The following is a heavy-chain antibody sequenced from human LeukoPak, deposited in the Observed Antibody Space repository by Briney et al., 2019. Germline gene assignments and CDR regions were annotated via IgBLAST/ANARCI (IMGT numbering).Heavy chain of an antibody. J-gene: IGHJ4*02. CDR1: GGTFSSYT. V-gene: IGHV1-69*02. D-gene: IGHD5-12*01. Sequence: RASVKVSCKASGGTFSSYTISWVRQAPGQGLEWMGRIIPILGIANYAQKFQGRVTITADESTSTAYMELSSLRSEDTAVYYCARGQVRGYSGYAEFDYWAREPWSPSPQ. CDR3: ARGQVRGYSGYAEFDY. CDR2: IIPILGIA.